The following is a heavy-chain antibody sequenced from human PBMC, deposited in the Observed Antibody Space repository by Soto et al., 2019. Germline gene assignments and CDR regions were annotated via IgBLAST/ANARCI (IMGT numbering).Heavy chain of an antibody. J-gene: IGHJ4*02. CDR1: GGSISSGGYY. D-gene: IGHD2-8*02. CDR2: IYHSGST. CDR3: ARDKITGLFDY. Sequence: PSATLSLTCTVSGGSISSGGYYWSWIRQQPGKGLEWIGYIYHSGSTNYNPSLKTRLTISVDKSKNQFSLKLTSVTAADTAVYYCARDKITGLFDYWGQGTLVTVSS. V-gene: IGHV4-30-2*01.